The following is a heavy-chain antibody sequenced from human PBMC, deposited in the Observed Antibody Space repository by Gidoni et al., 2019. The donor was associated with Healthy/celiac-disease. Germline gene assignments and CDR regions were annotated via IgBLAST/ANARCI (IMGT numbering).Heavy chain of an antibody. CDR3: ARDSGSYFRMVAFDI. V-gene: IGHV3-53*02. J-gene: IGHJ3*02. D-gene: IGHD1-26*01. CDR2: IYSGGST. Sequence: EVQLVETGGGLIQPGGSLRLSCAASGFTVSSNYMSWVRQAPGKGLEWVSVIYSGGSTYYADSVKGRFTISRDNSKNTLYLQMNSLRAEDTAVYYCARDSGSYFRMVAFDIWGQGTMVTVSS. CDR1: GFTVSSNY.